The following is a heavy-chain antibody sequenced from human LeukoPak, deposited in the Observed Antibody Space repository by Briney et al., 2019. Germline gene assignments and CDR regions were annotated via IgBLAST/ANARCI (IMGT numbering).Heavy chain of an antibody. J-gene: IGHJ6*02. CDR3: ARRKLTYYYGMDV. V-gene: IGHV3-7*01. CDR1: GFTFSNHW. Sequence: GGSLRLSCAASGFTFSNHWMSWVRQAPGKGLEWVANINQDGSEKYYVDSVKGRITVSRDNAKNSLDLQMNTLRAEDTAVYYCARRKLTYYYGMDVWGQGTTVTVSS. D-gene: IGHD1-7*01. CDR2: INQDGSEK.